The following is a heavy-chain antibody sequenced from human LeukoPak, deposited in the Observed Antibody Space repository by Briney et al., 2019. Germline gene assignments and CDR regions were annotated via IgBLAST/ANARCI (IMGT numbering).Heavy chain of an antibody. J-gene: IGHJ4*02. Sequence: GGSLRLSCVVSGFTINNYGMTWVRQAPGRGLQWVSSISVNGDATGYADSVKGRFTISRDNSKNTLYLQMNSLRAEDTTVYYCAKGGRWLLNPHDYWGQGTLVTVSS. D-gene: IGHD5-24*01. CDR1: GFTINNYG. CDR3: AKGGRWLLNPHDY. CDR2: ISVNGDAT. V-gene: IGHV3-23*01.